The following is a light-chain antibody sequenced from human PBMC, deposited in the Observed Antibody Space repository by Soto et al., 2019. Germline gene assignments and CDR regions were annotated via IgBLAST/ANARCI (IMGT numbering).Light chain of an antibody. J-gene: IGKJ2*01. V-gene: IGKV3-11*01. Sequence: IVLTQSPVTLSLSPEERATLSCRASQSVSSYLAWYQQRPGQAPRLLIYDASNRATGIPARFSGSGSGTDFTLTIRSLEPEDFAVYYCQQRSNWPPAFGQGTKLEIK. CDR1: QSVSSY. CDR3: QQRSNWPPA. CDR2: DAS.